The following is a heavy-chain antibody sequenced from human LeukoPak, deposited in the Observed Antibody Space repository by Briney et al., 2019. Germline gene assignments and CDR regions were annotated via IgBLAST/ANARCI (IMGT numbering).Heavy chain of an antibody. CDR1: GFTFSDYW. CDR2: VNSDGSST. J-gene: IGHJ4*02. D-gene: IGHD1-26*01. V-gene: IGHV3-74*01. CDR3: IRGRSGSYDY. Sequence: AGGSLRLSCAASGFTFSDYWMHWVRQAPGKGLVWVSGVNSDGSSTSYADSVKGRFTISRDNAKNTLYLQMNSLRAEDTAVYYCIRGRSGSYDYWGQGTLVTVSS.